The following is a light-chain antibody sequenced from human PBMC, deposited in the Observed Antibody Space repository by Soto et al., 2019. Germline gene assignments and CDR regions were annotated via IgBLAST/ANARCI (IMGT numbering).Light chain of an antibody. CDR1: QTVRNNF. V-gene: IGKV3-20*01. J-gene: IGKJ4*01. CDR2: DAS. Sequence: EHVLTQSPATLSLSPGESATLSCRASQTVRNNFLAWYQQKPGQTPRLLIYDASSRATGIPDRFSGSGSGTDFTLTISRLEPEDFAVYYCQQFSSFPLTFGGGTKVDIK. CDR3: QQFSSFPLT.